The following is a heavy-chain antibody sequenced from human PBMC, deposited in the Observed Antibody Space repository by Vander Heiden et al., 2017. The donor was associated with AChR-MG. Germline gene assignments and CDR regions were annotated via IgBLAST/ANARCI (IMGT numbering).Heavy chain of an antibody. V-gene: IGHV4-31*11. D-gene: IGHD3-16*01. J-gene: IGHJ3*02. CDR2: ISYTGST. Sequence: QVHLQESGPGLVKPSQTLSLTCGVSGGSITSGNPFWHWIRQRPGKGLEWIGYISYTGSTHYNPSLQGRVSISIDLFKSNFSLRLTSLTAADTAFYFCARSPGYYDANGRYTRAYDAFDIWGQGTTVTVSS. CDR1: GGSITSGNPF. CDR3: ARSPGYYDANGRYTRAYDAFDI.